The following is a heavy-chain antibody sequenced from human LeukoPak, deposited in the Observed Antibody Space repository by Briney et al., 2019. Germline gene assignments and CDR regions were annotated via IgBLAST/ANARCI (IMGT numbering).Heavy chain of an antibody. D-gene: IGHD6-6*01. J-gene: IGHJ4*02. Sequence: PGGSLRLSCAASGFTFSNYWMSWVRQAPGKGLEWVANIKQDGSEKYYVDSVKGRFTISRDNAKNSLYLQMNSLRAEDTAVYYCARDDYSSSDYWGQGTLVTVSS. V-gene: IGHV3-7*03. CDR3: ARDDYSSSDY. CDR1: GFTFSNYW. CDR2: IKQDGSEK.